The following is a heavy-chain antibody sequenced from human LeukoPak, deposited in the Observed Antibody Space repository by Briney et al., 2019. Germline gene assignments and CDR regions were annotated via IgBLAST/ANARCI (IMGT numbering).Heavy chain of an antibody. J-gene: IGHJ4*02. CDR3: AKYDYGGNPNEYYFDY. CDR2: IGDNGDST. D-gene: IGHD4-23*01. Sequence: GSLILSCAASGFTFSSYAMSWVRQAPGKGLEWVSTIGDNGDSTYYADSVKGRFTISRDNSKNTLYLQMNSLRAQDTAVYYCAKYDYGGNPNEYYFDYWGQGTLVTVSS. CDR1: GFTFSSYA. V-gene: IGHV3-23*01.